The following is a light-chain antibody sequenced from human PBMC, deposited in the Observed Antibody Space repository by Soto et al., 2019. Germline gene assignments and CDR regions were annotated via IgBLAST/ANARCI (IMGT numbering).Light chain of an antibody. V-gene: IGKV1-5*01. Sequence: DIQLTQSPSTLSASVGDRVTITCRVSQTISNWLAWYHQRPGKAPQLLISDASRLESGVPSRFSGSGSGTEFTLTISSLQPDDSATYYCQQYKSYSPRTFGQGTKVDI. J-gene: IGKJ1*01. CDR2: DAS. CDR1: QTISNW. CDR3: QQYKSYSPRT.